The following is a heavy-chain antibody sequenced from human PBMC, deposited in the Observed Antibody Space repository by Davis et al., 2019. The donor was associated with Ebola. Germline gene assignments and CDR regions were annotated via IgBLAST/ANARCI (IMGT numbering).Heavy chain of an antibody. Sequence: PSETLSLTCGVSGGSITSNKWWNWVRQSPGKGLEWIAEIHYSGNINYNPSLKSRVTLSVDPSKNQFSLNLSSVTAADTDVYYCAKDKSDYYYFYYGMDVWGQGTTVTVSS. J-gene: IGHJ6*02. D-gene: IGHD2-21*02. CDR3: AKDKSDYYYFYYGMDV. CDR2: IHYSGNI. CDR1: GGSITSNKW. V-gene: IGHV4-4*02.